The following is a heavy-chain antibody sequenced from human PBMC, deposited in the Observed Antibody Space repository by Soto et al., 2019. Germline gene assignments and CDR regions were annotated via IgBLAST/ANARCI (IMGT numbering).Heavy chain of an antibody. CDR3: ARWGGSYRLHYYYGMDV. Sequence: GESLKISCKGSGYSFTSYWIGWVRQVPGKGLEWMGIIYPGDSDTNYSPSFQGHVTISADKSISTAYLQWSSLKASDTAMYYCARWGGSYRLHYYYGMDVWGQGTTVTVSS. CDR2: IYPGDSDT. D-gene: IGHD3-16*02. V-gene: IGHV5-51*01. CDR1: GYSFTSYW. J-gene: IGHJ6*02.